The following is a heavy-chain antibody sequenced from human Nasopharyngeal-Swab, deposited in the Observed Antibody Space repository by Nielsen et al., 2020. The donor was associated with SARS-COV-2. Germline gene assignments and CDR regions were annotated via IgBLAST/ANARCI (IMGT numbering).Heavy chain of an antibody. D-gene: IGHD7-27*01. V-gene: IGHV3-30*04. CDR2: ISYDGSNK. Sequence: GESLKISCAASGFTFSSYAMHWVRPAPGKGLECVAVISYDGSNKYYADSVKGRFTTSRDNSKNTLYLQMNSLRAEDTAVYYCTRALWGSYYYGMDVWGQGTTVTVSS. CDR1: GFTFSSYA. J-gene: IGHJ6*02. CDR3: TRALWGSYYYGMDV.